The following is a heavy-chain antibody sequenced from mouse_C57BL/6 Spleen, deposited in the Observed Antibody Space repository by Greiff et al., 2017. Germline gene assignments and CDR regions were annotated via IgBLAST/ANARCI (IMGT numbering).Heavy chain of an antibody. CDR1: GYSFTSYY. J-gene: IGHJ1*03. V-gene: IGHV1-66*01. CDR3: ARVYGSSPYWYFDV. Sequence: QVQLQQSGPELVKPGASVKISCKASGYSFTSYYIHWVKQRPGQGLEWIGWLYPGSGNTKYNEKFKGKATLTADTSSSTAYMQLSSLTSEDSAVYYCARVYGSSPYWYFDVWGTGTTVTVSS. CDR2: LYPGSGNT. D-gene: IGHD1-1*01.